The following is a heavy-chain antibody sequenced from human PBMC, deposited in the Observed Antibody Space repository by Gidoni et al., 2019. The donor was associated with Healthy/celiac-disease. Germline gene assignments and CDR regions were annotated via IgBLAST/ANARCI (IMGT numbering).Heavy chain of an antibody. V-gene: IGHV4-34*01. CDR3: ARIQLSSAYYYYGMDV. D-gene: IGHD5-18*01. J-gene: IGHJ6*02. CDR1: GGSFSGYY. CDR2: INHSGST. Sequence: QVQLQQWGAGLLKPSETLSLTCAVYGGSFSGYYWSWIRQPPGKGLEWIGEINHSGSTNYNPSLKSRVTISVDTSKNQFSLKLSSVTAADTAVYYCARIQLSSAYYYYGMDVWGQGTTVTVSS.